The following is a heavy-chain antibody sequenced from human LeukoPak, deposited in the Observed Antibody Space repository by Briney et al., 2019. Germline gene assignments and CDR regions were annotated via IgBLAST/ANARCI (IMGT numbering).Heavy chain of an antibody. D-gene: IGHD3-10*01. CDR2: INHSGST. V-gene: IGHV4-34*01. Sequence: PSETLSLTCAVYGGSFSGYYWSWIRQPPGKGLEWIGEINHSGSTNYNPSLKSRVTISVDTSKNQFSLKLSSVTAADTAVYYCAAQRRTYYYGSGSYYSPYYFDYWGQGTLVTVSS. CDR3: AAQRRTYYYGSGSYYSPYYFDY. CDR1: GGSFSGYY. J-gene: IGHJ4*02.